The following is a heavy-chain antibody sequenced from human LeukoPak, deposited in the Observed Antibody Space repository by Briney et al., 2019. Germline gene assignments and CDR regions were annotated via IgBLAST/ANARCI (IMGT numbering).Heavy chain of an antibody. CDR3: ARDGALKWLRKGDWFDP. Sequence: SETLSLTCTVSGGSISSSSYYWGWIRQPPGKGLEWIGSIYYSGSTYYNPSLKSRVTISVDTSKNQFSLKLSSVTAADTAVYYCARDGALKWLRKGDWFDPWGQGTLVTVSS. J-gene: IGHJ5*02. V-gene: IGHV4-39*07. CDR1: GGSISSSSYY. D-gene: IGHD5-12*01. CDR2: IYYSGST.